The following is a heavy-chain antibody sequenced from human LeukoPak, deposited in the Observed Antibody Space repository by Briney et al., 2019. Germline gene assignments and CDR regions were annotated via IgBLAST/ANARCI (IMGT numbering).Heavy chain of an antibody. Sequence: PSETLSLTCTVSGGSISSSSYYWGWIRQPPGRGLEWLGSIYYSGSTYYNPSLNSRVTISVDTSKNQFSLKLSSVTAADTAVYYCARHGVGGSGSYFDYWGQGTLVTVSS. V-gene: IGHV4-39*01. J-gene: IGHJ4*02. D-gene: IGHD3-10*01. CDR3: ARHGVGGSGSYFDY. CDR2: IYYSGST. CDR1: GGSISSSSYY.